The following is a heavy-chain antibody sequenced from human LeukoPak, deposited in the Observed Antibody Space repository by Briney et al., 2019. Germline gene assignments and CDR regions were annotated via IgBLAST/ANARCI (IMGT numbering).Heavy chain of an antibody. CDR2: IRYDGSNK. Sequence: GGFLRLSCAASGFTFSSYGMHWVRQAPGKGLEWVAFIRYDGSNKYYADSVKGRFTISRDNSKNTLYLQMNSLRAEDTAVYYCAKDDSSSWYYFDYWGQGTLVTVSS. J-gene: IGHJ4*02. D-gene: IGHD6-13*01. CDR3: AKDDSSSWYYFDY. CDR1: GFTFSSYG. V-gene: IGHV3-30*02.